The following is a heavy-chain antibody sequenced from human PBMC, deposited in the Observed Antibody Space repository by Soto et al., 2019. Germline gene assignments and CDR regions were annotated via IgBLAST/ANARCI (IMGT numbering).Heavy chain of an antibody. CDR2: ISSSSSYI. D-gene: IGHD6-19*01. CDR3: ARAMAVAGKPIDY. V-gene: IGHV3-21*01. Sequence: EVQLVESGGGLVKPGGSLRLSCAASGFTFSSYSMNWVRQAPGKGLEWVSSISSSSSYIYYADSVKGRFTISRDNAKNSLYLQMNSLRAEDTAVYYCARAMAVAGKPIDYWGQGTLVTVSS. J-gene: IGHJ4*02. CDR1: GFTFSSYS.